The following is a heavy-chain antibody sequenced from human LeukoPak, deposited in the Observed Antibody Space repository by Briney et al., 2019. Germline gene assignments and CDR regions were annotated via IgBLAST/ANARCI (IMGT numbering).Heavy chain of an antibody. D-gene: IGHD6-19*01. Sequence: ASVKVSCKASGYTFTSYAMNWVRQAPGQGLEWMGWTNTNTGNPTYAQGFTGRFVFSLDTSVSTAYLQISSLKAEDTAVYYCARDPSHSSGWYGPFDYWGQGTLVTVSS. CDR2: TNTNTGNP. V-gene: IGHV7-4-1*02. CDR3: ARDPSHSSGWYGPFDY. CDR1: GYTFTSYA. J-gene: IGHJ4*02.